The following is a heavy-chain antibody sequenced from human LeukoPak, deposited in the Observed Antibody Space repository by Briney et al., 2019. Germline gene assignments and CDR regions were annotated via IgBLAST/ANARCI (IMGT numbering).Heavy chain of an antibody. V-gene: IGHV4-59*01. Sequence: TSETLSLTCTVSGGSISSYYWSWIRQPPGKGLEWSGYIYYSGSTNYNPSLKSRVTISVDTSKNQFSLKLSSVTAADTAVYYCARVGASDAFDLWGQGTMVTVSS. CDR1: GGSISSYY. J-gene: IGHJ3*01. CDR2: IYYSGST. CDR3: ARVGASDAFDL. D-gene: IGHD3-16*01.